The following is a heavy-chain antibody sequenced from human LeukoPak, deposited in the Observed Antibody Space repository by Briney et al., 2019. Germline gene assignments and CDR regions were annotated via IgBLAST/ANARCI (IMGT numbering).Heavy chain of an antibody. CDR2: ISYSGNTI. CDR3: ARDGGKYDFDC. Sequence: GGSLRLSCVASGFRFSDYYMNWIRQAPGKGLEWISYISYSGNTIYYGDSVKGRFTISRDNAKNSLYLQMNSLRAEDTAVYYCARDGGKYDFDCWGQGTLVTVSS. CDR1: GFRFSDYY. V-gene: IGHV3-11*01. D-gene: IGHD1-26*01. J-gene: IGHJ4*02.